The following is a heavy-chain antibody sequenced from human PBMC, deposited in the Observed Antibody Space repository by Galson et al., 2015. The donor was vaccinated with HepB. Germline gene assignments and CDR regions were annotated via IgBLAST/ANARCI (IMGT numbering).Heavy chain of an antibody. J-gene: IGHJ4*02. D-gene: IGHD3-3*01. Sequence: TLSLTCTVSGTSISRGGYFWSWIRQRPGKGLEWIAYIYYSGRTYYNPSLESRVMISVDTSKNLLSLKLSSVTAADTAVHFCAGASDWSDFYIGGPLDFWGQGTLVTVSS. CDR3: AGASDWSDFYIGGPLDF. V-gene: IGHV4-31*03. CDR2: IYYSGRT. CDR1: GTSISRGGYF.